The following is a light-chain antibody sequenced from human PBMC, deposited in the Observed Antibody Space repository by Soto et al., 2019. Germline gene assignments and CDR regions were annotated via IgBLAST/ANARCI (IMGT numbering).Light chain of an antibody. V-gene: IGLV2-14*01. CDR1: SSDVGAYNY. J-gene: IGLJ2*01. CDR3: NSYTIISTLV. CDR2: EVS. Sequence: QSVLTQPASVSGSPGQSITISCTGTSSDVGAYNYVSWYQQHPGKAPKLMIYEVSNRPSGVSNRFSGAKAGNTASLTISGLQAEDEADDYCNSYTIISTLVFGGGTKVTVL.